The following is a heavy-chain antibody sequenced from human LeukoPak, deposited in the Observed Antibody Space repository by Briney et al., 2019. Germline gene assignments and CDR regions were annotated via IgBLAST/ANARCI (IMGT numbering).Heavy chain of an antibody. J-gene: IGHJ5*02. V-gene: IGHV4-38-2*02. CDR3: TRLSHVAGAPKVSWFDP. CDR2: IYHSGTT. CDR1: AHSISNGFL. D-gene: IGHD1-26*01. Sequence: PSETLSLTCTVSAHSISNGFLWGWIRQPPGKGLEWIGSIYHSGTTYYNPSLKSRVTMSVDTSKNQFSLKLSAVTAADTAVYYCTRLSHVAGAPKVSWFDPWGQGTLVTVSS.